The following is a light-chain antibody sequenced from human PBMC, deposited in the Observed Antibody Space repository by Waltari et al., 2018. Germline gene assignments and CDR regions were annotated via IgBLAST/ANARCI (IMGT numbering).Light chain of an antibody. Sequence: QSALTQPASVSGSLAHSITISSSATADNVAITYLFSWYQRHPGRAPRLLIYDITQRPSGISDRFSGSKSGKTASLTISGLQAEDEADYYCCSFAGYGIYVFGSGTHVTVL. CDR3: CSFAGYGIYV. V-gene: IGLV2-23*02. CDR1: ADNVAITYL. J-gene: IGLJ1*01. CDR2: DIT.